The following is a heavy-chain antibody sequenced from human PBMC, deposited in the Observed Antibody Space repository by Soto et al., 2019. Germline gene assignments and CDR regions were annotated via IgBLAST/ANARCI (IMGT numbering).Heavy chain of an antibody. V-gene: IGHV4-61*01. J-gene: IGHJ5*02. CDR2: IFHTGGT. D-gene: IGHD3-3*01. CDR1: AGSVSSGSYY. Sequence: PSETLSLTCTVSAGSVSSGSYYWTCIRQSPGKAPECIGYIFHTGGTSYNPSLKSRVSISVDTSKNQFSLNVTSVSAADTAVYYCVRDRLAHFESVGFDTWGQGPLVTVSS. CDR3: VRDRLAHFESVGFDT.